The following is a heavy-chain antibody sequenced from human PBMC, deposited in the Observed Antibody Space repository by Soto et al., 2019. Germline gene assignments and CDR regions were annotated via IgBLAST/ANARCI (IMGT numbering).Heavy chain of an antibody. CDR3: AKGGVRDPAVDLWFDP. Sequence: GGSLRLSCAASGFTFSSYGMHWVRQAPGKGLEWVAVISYDGSNKYYADSVKGRFTISRDNSKNTLYLQMNSLRAEDTAVYYCAKGGVRDPAVDLWFDPWGQGTLVTVSS. CDR2: ISYDGSNK. D-gene: IGHD3-10*02. V-gene: IGHV3-30*18. J-gene: IGHJ5*02. CDR1: GFTFSSYG.